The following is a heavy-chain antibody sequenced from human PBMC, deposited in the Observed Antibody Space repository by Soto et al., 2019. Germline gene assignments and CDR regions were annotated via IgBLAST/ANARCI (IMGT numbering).Heavy chain of an antibody. V-gene: IGHV4-39*01. CDR1: GGSISSSSYY. D-gene: IGHD3-9*01. CDR2: IYYSGST. Sequence: NPSETLSLTCTVSGGSISSSSYYWGWIRQPPGKGLEWIGSIYYSGSTYYNPSLKSRVTISVDTSKNQFSLKLSSVTAADTAVYYCARLEGLATTSYYFDFWGPGDLVTVSS. J-gene: IGHJ4*02. CDR3: ARLEGLATTSYYFDF.